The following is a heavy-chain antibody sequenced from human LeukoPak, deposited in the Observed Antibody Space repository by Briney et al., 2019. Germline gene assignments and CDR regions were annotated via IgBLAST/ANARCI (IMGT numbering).Heavy chain of an antibody. CDR1: GFTFSGYW. D-gene: IGHD6-6*01. J-gene: IGHJ4*02. Sequence: GGSLRLSCADSGFTFSGYWMNWVRQAPGKGLEWVANINQNGGEKYYVDSVKGRFTISRDNGKNSLYLQMNSLRAEGTAVYYCARDNSGGGSSSATYYFDYWGQGTLVTVSS. CDR3: ARDNSGGGSSSATYYFDY. V-gene: IGHV3-7*01. CDR2: INQNGGEK.